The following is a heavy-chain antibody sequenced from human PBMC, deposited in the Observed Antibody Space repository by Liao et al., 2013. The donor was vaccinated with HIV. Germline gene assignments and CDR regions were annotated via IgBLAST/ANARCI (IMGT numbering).Heavy chain of an antibody. CDR2: INHTGTT. CDR1: GGSFSGYY. V-gene: IGHV4-34*01. CDR3: ARRSLRIVTGSFLRFPTAGGFDY. Sequence: QVQLQQWGAGLLKPSETLSLTCAVYGGSFSGYYWTWIRQVPGKGLEWIGEINHTGTTNYNPSLKSRLTLSLDTSKNQFSLKLTSVTAADTAVFYCARRSLRIVTGSFLRFPTAGGFDYWGREPWSPSP. J-gene: IGHJ4*02. D-gene: IGHD3-9*01.